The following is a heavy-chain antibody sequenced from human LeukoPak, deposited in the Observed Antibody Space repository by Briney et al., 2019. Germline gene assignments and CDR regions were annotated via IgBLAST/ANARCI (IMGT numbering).Heavy chain of an antibody. CDR3: ARLGAGPTYYDFWSGYSSFYFDY. D-gene: IGHD3-3*01. CDR1: GGSTSSSNYY. V-gene: IGHV4-39*01. Sequence: SETLSLTCTVSGGSTSSSNYYWGWIRQPPGKGLEWIGGIHYSGNTYYNPSLKSRVTISVDTSKNQFSLKLSSATAADTAVYYCARLGAGPTYYDFWSGYSSFYFDYWGQGTLVTVSS. CDR2: IHYSGNT. J-gene: IGHJ4*02.